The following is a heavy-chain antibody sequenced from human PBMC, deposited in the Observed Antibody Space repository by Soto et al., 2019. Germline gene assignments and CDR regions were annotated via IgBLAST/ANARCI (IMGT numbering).Heavy chain of an antibody. CDR2: IYWDDDK. V-gene: IGHV2-5*02. J-gene: IGHJ6*02. D-gene: IGHD2-21*02. Sequence: QITLKESRPSLVKPTQTLTLTCTFSGFSLSTGGVGVGWIRQPPGKALEWLALIYWDDDKRYSPSLRSRLTVTKDTSKNQVVLTMTNMDPVDTATYYCAHSRCGGDCLQSYSSHYYYGMDVWGQGTTVTVSS. CDR1: GFSLSTGGVG. CDR3: AHSRCGGDCLQSYSSHYYYGMDV.